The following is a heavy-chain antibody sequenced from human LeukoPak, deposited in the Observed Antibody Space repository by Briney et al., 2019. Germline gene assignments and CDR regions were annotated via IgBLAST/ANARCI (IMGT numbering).Heavy chain of an antibody. V-gene: IGHV3-30-3*01. CDR3: ARATIFGDYLIDY. CDR1: GFTFSSYA. Sequence: GRSLRLSCAASGFTFSSYAMHWVRQAPGKGLEWVAVISYDGSNKYYADSVKGRFTISRDNSKNTLYLQMNSLGAEDTAVYYCARATIFGDYLIDYWGQGTLVTVSS. J-gene: IGHJ4*02. D-gene: IGHD3-3*01. CDR2: ISYDGSNK.